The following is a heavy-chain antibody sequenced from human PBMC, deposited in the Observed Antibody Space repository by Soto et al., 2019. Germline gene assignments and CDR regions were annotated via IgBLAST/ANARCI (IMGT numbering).Heavy chain of an antibody. CDR3: ARGSSGWYRYYYYYYGMDV. V-gene: IGHV4-34*01. J-gene: IGHJ6*02. Sequence: SETLSLTCAVYGGSFSGYYWSWIRQPPGKGLEWIGEINHSGSTNYNPSLKSRVTVSVDTSKNQFSLKLSSVTAADTAVYYCARGSSGWYRYYYYYYGMDVWGQGTTVTVSS. D-gene: IGHD6-19*01. CDR2: INHSGST. CDR1: GGSFSGYY.